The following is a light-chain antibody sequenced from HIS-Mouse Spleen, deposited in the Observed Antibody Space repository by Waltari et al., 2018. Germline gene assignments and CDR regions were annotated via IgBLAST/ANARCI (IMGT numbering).Light chain of an antibody. Sequence: EIVLTQSPANVSLSPGERATLSCRASQSVSSYLAWYQQKPGQAPRLLIYDASNRATGIPARFSGSGSGTDFTLTISSLEPEDFAVYYCQQRSNWLTFGGGTKVEIK. J-gene: IGKJ4*01. V-gene: IGKV3-11*01. CDR1: QSVSSY. CDR2: DAS. CDR3: QQRSNWLT.